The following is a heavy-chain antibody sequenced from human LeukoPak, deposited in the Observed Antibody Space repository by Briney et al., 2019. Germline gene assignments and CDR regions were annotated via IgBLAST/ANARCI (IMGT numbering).Heavy chain of an antibody. D-gene: IGHD3-10*01. CDR1: GGSISSSSYY. CDR2: IYYSGST. V-gene: IGHV4-39*01. J-gene: IGHJ4*02. CDR3: ASPANGSGSYWRLFDY. Sequence: PSETLSLTCTVSGGSISSSSYYWGWIRQPPGKGLEWIGSIYYSGSTYYNPSLKSRVTISVDTSKNQFSLKLSSVTAADTAVYYCASPANGSGSYWRLFDYWGQGTLVTVSS.